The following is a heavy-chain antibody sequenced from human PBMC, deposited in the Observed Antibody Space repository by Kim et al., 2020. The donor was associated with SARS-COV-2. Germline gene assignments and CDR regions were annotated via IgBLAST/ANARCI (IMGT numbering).Heavy chain of an antibody. D-gene: IGHD3-16*02. Sequence: ASVKVSCKASGYTFTMNAIIWVRQAPGQGLEWMGWINTDTGNPTYAQAFTRRFVFSVDTSVTTAYLQISSLEPEDTALYYCTRVIWGTYRYTDYWGQGTL. J-gene: IGHJ4*02. CDR2: INTDTGNP. CDR1: GYTFTMNA. CDR3: TRVIWGTYRYTDY. V-gene: IGHV7-4-1*02.